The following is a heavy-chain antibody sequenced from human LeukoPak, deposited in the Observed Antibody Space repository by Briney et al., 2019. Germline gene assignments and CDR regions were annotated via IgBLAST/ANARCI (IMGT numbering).Heavy chain of an antibody. CDR1: GFTFSSYG. Sequence: QPGRSLRLSCAASGFTFSSYGMHWVRQAPGKGLEWVAVIWYDGSNKYYADSVKGRFTIPRDNSKNTFYLQMNSLRVEDTAVYYCAMRDRGYGLDIWGQGTMVTVSS. CDR2: IWYDGSNK. V-gene: IGHV3-33*01. D-gene: IGHD3-10*01. CDR3: AMRDRGYGLDI. J-gene: IGHJ3*02.